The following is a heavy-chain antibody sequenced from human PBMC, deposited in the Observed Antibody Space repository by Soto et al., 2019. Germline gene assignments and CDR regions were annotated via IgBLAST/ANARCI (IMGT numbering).Heavy chain of an antibody. J-gene: IGHJ4*02. CDR3: ARGYYDFWSGNQS. D-gene: IGHD3-3*01. V-gene: IGHV4-34*01. Sequence: SETLSLTCAAYGGSFSCYYWSWIRQPPGKGLEWIGEINHSGSTNYNPSLKSRVTISVDTSKNQFSLKLSSVTAADTAVYYCARGYYDFWSGNQSWGQGTLVTVSS. CDR1: GGSFSCYY. CDR2: INHSGST.